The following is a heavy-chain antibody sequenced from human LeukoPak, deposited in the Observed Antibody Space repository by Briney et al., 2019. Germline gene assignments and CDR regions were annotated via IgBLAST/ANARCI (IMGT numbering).Heavy chain of an antibody. CDR2: ISYDGTNK. Sequence: GGSLRFSCAASGFTFSNYGMHWVRQAPGKGPEWVAVISYDGTNKYYADSVKGRFTISRDNSKNTLYLQMNSLRAEDTAVYYCAKVGPPEYYFDYWGQGTLVTVSS. CDR1: GFTFSNYG. D-gene: IGHD1-14*01. V-gene: IGHV3-30*18. CDR3: AKVGPPEYYFDY. J-gene: IGHJ4*02.